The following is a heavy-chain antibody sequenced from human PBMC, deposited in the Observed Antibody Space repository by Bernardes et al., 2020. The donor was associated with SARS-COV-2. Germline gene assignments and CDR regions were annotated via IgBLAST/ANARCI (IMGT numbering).Heavy chain of an antibody. Sequence: SVKVSCMTSGFTFGTSALQWVRQARGQRLEWIGWIIVGSGNTNYAQKFQERVTITRDMSTSTAYMELSSLRSEDTAVYYCAAVNGPLPGSDYWGQGTLVTVSS. V-gene: IGHV1-58*01. D-gene: IGHD2-15*01. J-gene: IGHJ4*02. CDR1: GFTFGTSA. CDR3: AAVNGPLPGSDY. CDR2: IIVGSGNT.